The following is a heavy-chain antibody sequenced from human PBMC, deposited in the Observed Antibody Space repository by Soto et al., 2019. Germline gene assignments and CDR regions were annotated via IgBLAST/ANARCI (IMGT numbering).Heavy chain of an antibody. Sequence: GSLRLSCAASGFTFSTYTMSWVRQAPGKGLEWVSALSDSGGSTFYADSVKGRFTISRDNSKNTLYLQMNSLRAEDTAVYYCAKVQGGFEYWGQGTLVTVSS. V-gene: IGHV3-23*01. CDR1: GFTFSTYT. D-gene: IGHD3-16*01. J-gene: IGHJ4*02. CDR2: LSDSGGST. CDR3: AKVQGGFEY.